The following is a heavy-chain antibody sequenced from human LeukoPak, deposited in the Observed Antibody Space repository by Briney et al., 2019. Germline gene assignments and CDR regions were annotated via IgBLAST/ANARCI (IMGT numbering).Heavy chain of an antibody. J-gene: IGHJ5*02. CDR1: GGSFSGYY. Sequence: PSETLSLTCAVYGGSFSGYYWSWIRQPPGKGLEWIGEINHSGSTNYNPSLKSRVTISVDTSKNQFSLKLSSVTAADTAVYYCATRNRFGRWFDPWGQGTLVTVSS. V-gene: IGHV4-34*01. CDR2: INHSGST. CDR3: ATRNRFGRWFDP. D-gene: IGHD1-14*01.